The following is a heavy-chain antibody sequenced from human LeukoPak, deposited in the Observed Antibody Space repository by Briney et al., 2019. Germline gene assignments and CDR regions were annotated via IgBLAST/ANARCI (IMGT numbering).Heavy chain of an antibody. Sequence: GGFLRLSCAASGFTFSSYGMHWVRQAPGKGLEWVAVIWYDGSNKYYADSVKGRFTISRDNSKNTLYLQMNSLRAEDTAVYYCAREGGGIVVVPAARPLTDYYYYGMDVWGQGTTVTVSS. J-gene: IGHJ6*02. CDR3: AREGGGIVVVPAARPLTDYYYYGMDV. CDR1: GFTFSSYG. V-gene: IGHV3-33*01. CDR2: IWYDGSNK. D-gene: IGHD2-2*02.